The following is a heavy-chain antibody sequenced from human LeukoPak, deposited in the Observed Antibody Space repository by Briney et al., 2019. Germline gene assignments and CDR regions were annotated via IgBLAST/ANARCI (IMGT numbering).Heavy chain of an antibody. Sequence: GGSLRLSCAASGFTLSNYALHWVRQAPGKGLDWVTVISYDGSNKYYADSVKGRFTISRDNSKSTLYLQMNSLRAEDTAVYYCARDPSWGGGDAYFDYWGQGTLVTVSS. J-gene: IGHJ4*02. D-gene: IGHD2-21*02. V-gene: IGHV3-30-3*01. CDR2: ISYDGSNK. CDR3: ARDPSWGGGDAYFDY. CDR1: GFTLSNYA.